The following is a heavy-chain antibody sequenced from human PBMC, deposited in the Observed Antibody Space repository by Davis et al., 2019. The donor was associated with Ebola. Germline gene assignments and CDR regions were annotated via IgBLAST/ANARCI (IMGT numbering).Heavy chain of an antibody. D-gene: IGHD3-10*01. CDR2: SISSRTTA. CDR1: GFTFSSSS. V-gene: IGHV3-48*04. Sequence: PGGSLRLSCAASGFTFSSSSMNWVRQAPGKGLEWVSHSISSRTTAYYADSVKGRFTISRDNAKNTLFLQMNSLRAEDTAVYYCATQQIWFGEVEWGQGTLVTVSS. CDR3: ATQQIWFGEVE. J-gene: IGHJ4*02.